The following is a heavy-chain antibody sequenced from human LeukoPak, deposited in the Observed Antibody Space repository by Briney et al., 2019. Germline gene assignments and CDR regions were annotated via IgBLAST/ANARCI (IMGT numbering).Heavy chain of an antibody. Sequence: SESLCLTRAVSGGSLTITSSFWVWVRQPRGRGRGWIERIYYNGSTYYSPTLKSRVTIFVDTSKNQVSLKVASVTAADTAVYYCARTAPYPKNPPDFWGQGTLVTVSS. V-gene: IGHV4-39*01. CDR1: GGSLTITSSF. CDR3: ARTAPYPKNPPDF. CDR2: IYYNGST. J-gene: IGHJ4*02.